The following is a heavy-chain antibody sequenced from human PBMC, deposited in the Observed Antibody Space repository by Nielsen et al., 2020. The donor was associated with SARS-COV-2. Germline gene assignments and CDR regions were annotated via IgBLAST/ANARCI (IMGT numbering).Heavy chain of an antibody. J-gene: IGHJ4*02. CDR2: ISSSSSYI. D-gene: IGHD6-13*01. Sequence: LSLTCAASGFSFHNAWMNWVRQAPGKGLEWVSSISSSSSYIYYADSVKGRFTISRDKAKNSLYLQMNSLRAEDTAVYYCARSSSSWSTGVGYWGQGTLVTVSS. V-gene: IGHV3-21*01. CDR1: GFSFHNAW. CDR3: ARSSSSWSTGVGY.